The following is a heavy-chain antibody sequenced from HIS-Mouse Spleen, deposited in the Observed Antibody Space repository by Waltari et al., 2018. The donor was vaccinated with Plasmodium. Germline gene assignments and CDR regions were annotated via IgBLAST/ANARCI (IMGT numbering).Heavy chain of an antibody. D-gene: IGHD1-26*01. CDR1: GGSISSSSYY. CDR2: IYYSGRT. Sequence: QLQLQESGPGLVKPSETLSLTCTVSGGSISSSSYYWGWIRQPPGKGLEWIGSIYYSGRTYYHPSLKSRVTISVDTSKNQFSLKLSSVTAADTAVYYCARRGGSYYYFDYWGQGTLVTVSS. CDR3: ARRGGSYYYFDY. J-gene: IGHJ4*02. V-gene: IGHV4-39*01.